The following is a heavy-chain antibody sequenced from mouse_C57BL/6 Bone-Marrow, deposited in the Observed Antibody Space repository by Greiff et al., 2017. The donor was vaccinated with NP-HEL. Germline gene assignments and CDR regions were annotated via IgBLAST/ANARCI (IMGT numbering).Heavy chain of an antibody. CDR1: GYSITSGYY. CDR3: ARGGDY. J-gene: IGHJ2*01. V-gene: IGHV3-6*01. Sequence: ESGPGLVKPSQSLSLTCSVTGYSITSGYYWNWIRQFPANQLEWMGYISYDGSNNYNPSLKNRISITRDTSKNQFFLKLNSVTTEDTATYYCARGGDYWGQGTTLTVSS. CDR2: ISYDGSN.